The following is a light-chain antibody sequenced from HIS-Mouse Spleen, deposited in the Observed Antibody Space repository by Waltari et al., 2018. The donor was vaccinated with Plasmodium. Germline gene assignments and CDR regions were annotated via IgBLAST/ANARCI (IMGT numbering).Light chain of an antibody. Sequence: QSALPQPPSASSSPRQSVTTSCTGTSSDVGAYSYVSWYQQHPGTAPKLMIYEASKRPWGVPGRFSGSKSGNTASLTVAGLQAEDEADYYCSSYAGSNNWVFGGGTKLTVL. CDR2: EAS. J-gene: IGLJ3*02. V-gene: IGLV2-8*01. CDR3: SSYAGSNNWV. CDR1: SSDVGAYSY.